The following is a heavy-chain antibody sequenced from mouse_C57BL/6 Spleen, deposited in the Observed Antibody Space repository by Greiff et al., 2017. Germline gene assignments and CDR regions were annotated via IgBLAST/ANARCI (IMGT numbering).Heavy chain of an antibody. J-gene: IGHJ2*01. V-gene: IGHV1-64*01. CDR1: GYTFTSYW. Sequence: QVQLQQSGAELVKPGASVKLSCKASGYTFTSYWMHWVKQRPGQGLEWIGMIHPNSGSTNYNEKFKSKATLTVDKSSSTAYMQLSSLTSEDSAVYYCARGRGNYEGNYWGQGTTLTVSS. CDR2: IHPNSGST. D-gene: IGHD2-1*01. CDR3: ARGRGNYEGNY.